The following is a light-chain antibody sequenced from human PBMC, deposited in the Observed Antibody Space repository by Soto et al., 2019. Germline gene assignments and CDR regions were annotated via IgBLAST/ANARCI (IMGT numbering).Light chain of an antibody. CDR1: QSVSNNY. Sequence: EIVLTQSPGTLSLSPGDTAALSCRASQSVSNNYLAWYQQKPGQAPRLLIFGASRRATGIPDRFSGSASGKNFPLPISRLGPEDFAVYYCHKFGSSPRTFGQGPKV. J-gene: IGKJ1*01. CDR3: HKFGSSPRT. V-gene: IGKV3-20*01. CDR2: GAS.